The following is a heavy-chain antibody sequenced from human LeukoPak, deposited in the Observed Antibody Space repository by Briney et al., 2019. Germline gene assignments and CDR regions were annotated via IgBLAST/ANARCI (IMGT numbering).Heavy chain of an antibody. Sequence: SETLSLTCTVSGGSISSYYWSWVRQPPGKGLEWIGHIYYSGSTNYNPSLTSRGTISVDTSKNQFSLKLSSVTAADTAVYYCARSGEDYGDYVGYFDLWGRGTLVTVSS. CDR2: IYYSGST. CDR3: ARSGEDYGDYVGYFDL. CDR1: GGSISSYY. V-gene: IGHV4-59*01. D-gene: IGHD4-17*01. J-gene: IGHJ2*01.